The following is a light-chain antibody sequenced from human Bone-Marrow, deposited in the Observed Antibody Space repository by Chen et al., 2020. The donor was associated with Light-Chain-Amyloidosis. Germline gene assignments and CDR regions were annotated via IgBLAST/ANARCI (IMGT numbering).Light chain of an antibody. Sequence: NFMLTQPHSVSESPGKTVIISCTRSSGSIATNYVQWYQQRPGSSPTTVIYEDDQRPSGVPDRFSGSIDRSSNSASLTISGLKTKDEADYYCQSYQGSSQGMFGGGTKLTVL. CDR1: SGSIATNY. CDR3: QSYQGSSQGM. V-gene: IGLV6-57*01. J-gene: IGLJ3*02. CDR2: EDD.